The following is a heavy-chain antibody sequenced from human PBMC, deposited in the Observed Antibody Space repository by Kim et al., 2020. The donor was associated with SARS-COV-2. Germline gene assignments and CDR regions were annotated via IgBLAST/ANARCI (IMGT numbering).Heavy chain of an antibody. Sequence: GGSLRLSCAASGFTLSSYGMHWVRQAPGKGLEWVAVISYDGSNKYYADSVKGRFTISRDNSKNTLYLQMNSLRAEDTAVYYCAKLGTVRAVLNYVDYWG. D-gene: IGHD6-19*01. V-gene: IGHV3-30*18. CDR1: GFTLSSYG. J-gene: IGHJ4*01. CDR2: ISYDGSNK. CDR3: AKLGTVRAVLNYVDY.